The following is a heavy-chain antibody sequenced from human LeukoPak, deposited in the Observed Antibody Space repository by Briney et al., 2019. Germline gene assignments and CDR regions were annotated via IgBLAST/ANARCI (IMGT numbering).Heavy chain of an antibody. CDR1: GFTFTSYA. D-gene: IGHD3-10*01. Sequence: GGSLRLSCAASGFTFTSYAISSGRQAPGKRLEWCSAMSGTVTVTYSANSVKCRFTISRDNDKNTVYLQMNSLRAEDTAVYYCAKDRPASHGSGSFGDYWGQGTLVAVST. CDR3: AKDRPASHGSGSFGDY. CDR2: MSGTVTVT. J-gene: IGHJ4*02. V-gene: IGHV3-23*01.